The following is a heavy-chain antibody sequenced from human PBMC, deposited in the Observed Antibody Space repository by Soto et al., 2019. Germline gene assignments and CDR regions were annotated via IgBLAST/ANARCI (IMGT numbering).Heavy chain of an antibody. CDR2: ISAYNGNT. CDR1: GYTFTSYG. J-gene: IGHJ4*02. CDR3: AIEVSIALHIQY. Sequence: ASVKASCKASGYTFTSYGISWVRQAPGQGLEWMGWISAYNGNTNYAQKLQGRVTMTTDTSTSTAYMELRSLRSDDTAVYYCAIEVSIALHIQYWGQGTLVTVSS. V-gene: IGHV1-18*01. D-gene: IGHD3-3*02.